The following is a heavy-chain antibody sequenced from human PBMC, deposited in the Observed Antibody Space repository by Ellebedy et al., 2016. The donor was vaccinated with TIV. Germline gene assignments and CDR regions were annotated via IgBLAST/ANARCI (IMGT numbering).Heavy chain of an antibody. Sequence: GGSLRLXCAASGFTFSSYWMSWVRQAPGKGLEWVANIKQDGSEKYYVDSVKGRFTISRDNAKNSLYLQMNSLRDEDTAVYYCAEGPAAIAYWGQGTLVTVSS. J-gene: IGHJ4*02. V-gene: IGHV3-7*01. CDR1: GFTFSSYW. D-gene: IGHD2-2*01. CDR3: AEGPAAIAY. CDR2: IKQDGSEK.